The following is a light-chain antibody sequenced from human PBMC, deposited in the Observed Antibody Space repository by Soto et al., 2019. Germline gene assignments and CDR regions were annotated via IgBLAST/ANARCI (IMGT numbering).Light chain of an antibody. J-gene: IGLJ1*01. V-gene: IGLV2-14*03. Sequence: QSALTQPASVSASPGQSITLSCTGSSSDVGGSDHVSWYQQHPGKAPKLMIYDVTNRPSGVSNRFSGSKSGNTASLTISGLQAEEEADYYCSSYTTTRTYVFGTGTKVTVL. CDR2: DVT. CDR3: SSYTTTRTYV. CDR1: SSDVGGSDH.